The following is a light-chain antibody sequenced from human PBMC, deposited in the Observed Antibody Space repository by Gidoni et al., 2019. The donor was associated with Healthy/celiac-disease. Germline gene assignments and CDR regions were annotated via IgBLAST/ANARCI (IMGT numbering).Light chain of an antibody. J-gene: IGKJ4*01. CDR3: QQYGNLPPRT. Sequence: DIQMTQSPSSLSASVRDRVTITRQASQDVSNYLNWYQQKPGKAPKLLIYDASKLETGVPSRFSGSGSGTDFTFTISSLQPEDIATYYCQQYGNLPPRTFGGGTKVEIK. CDR2: DAS. CDR1: QDVSNY. V-gene: IGKV1-33*01.